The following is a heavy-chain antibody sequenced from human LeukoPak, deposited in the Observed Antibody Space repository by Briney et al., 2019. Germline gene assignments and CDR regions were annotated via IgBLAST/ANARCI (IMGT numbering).Heavy chain of an antibody. D-gene: IGHD3-16*01. CDR3: AREGGYYYYYYMDV. Sequence: SETLSLTCAVYGGSFSGYYWGWIRQPPGKGLEWIGEINHSGSTNYNPSLKSRVTISVDTSKNQFSLKLSSVTAADTAVYYCAREGGYYYYYYMDVWGQGTMVTVSS. J-gene: IGHJ6*03. CDR1: GGSFSGYY. CDR2: INHSGST. V-gene: IGHV4-34*01.